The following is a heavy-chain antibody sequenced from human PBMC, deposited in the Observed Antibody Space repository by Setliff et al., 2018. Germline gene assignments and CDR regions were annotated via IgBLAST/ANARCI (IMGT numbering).Heavy chain of an antibody. D-gene: IGHD4-17*01. CDR3: ARDPNGDYVGAFDP. CDR2: MSYDTTKE. J-gene: IGHJ5*02. V-gene: IGHV3-30*04. Sequence: PGGSLSLSCTASGFNFGAYVMHWVRQAPGKGLEWVAIMSYDTTKEYYADSVKGRFTISRDNSRNTLYLQMNSLRSEDTAVYYCARDPNGDYVGAFDPWGQGILVTVSS. CDR1: GFNFGAYV.